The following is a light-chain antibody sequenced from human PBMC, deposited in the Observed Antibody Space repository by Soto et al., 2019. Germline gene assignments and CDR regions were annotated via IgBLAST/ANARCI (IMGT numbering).Light chain of an antibody. Sequence: QSALTQPASVSGSPGQSITISCTGTSSDVGSYNLVSWYQRHPGKAPKLMIYEGSKRPSGVFNRFSGSKSGNTASLTISGLQAEDEADYYCCSYAGSSTYVVFGGGTKLTVL. CDR1: SSDVGSYNL. CDR2: EGS. J-gene: IGLJ2*01. CDR3: CSYAGSSTYVV. V-gene: IGLV2-23*01.